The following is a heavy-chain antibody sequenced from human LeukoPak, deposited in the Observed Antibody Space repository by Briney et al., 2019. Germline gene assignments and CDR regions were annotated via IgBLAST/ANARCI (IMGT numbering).Heavy chain of an antibody. V-gene: IGHV4-59*08. Sequence: SETLSLTCTVSGGSISSYYWRWIRQPPGKGLEWIGYIYYSGSTNYNPSLKSRVTISVDTSKNQFSLKLSSVTAADTAVYYCARISAYSGTYYWGQGTLVTVSS. CDR1: GGSISSYY. J-gene: IGHJ4*02. CDR2: IYYSGST. CDR3: ARISAYSGTYY. D-gene: IGHD1-26*01.